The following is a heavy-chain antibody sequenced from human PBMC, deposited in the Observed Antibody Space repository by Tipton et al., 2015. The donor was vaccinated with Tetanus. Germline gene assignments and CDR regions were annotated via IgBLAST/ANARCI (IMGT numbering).Heavy chain of an antibody. J-gene: IGHJ5*01. Sequence: TLSLTCTVSGGSISSSSYYWGWIRQPPGKGLEWIGSIYYSGSTYYNPSLKSRVTISVDTSKNQFSLKMNSVTAADTAVYYCARGLGSRLAPGGSVDSWGQGTLVTVSS. CDR3: ARGLGSRLAPGGSVDS. CDR1: GGSISSSSYY. V-gene: IGHV4-39*07. D-gene: IGHD3-10*01. CDR2: IYYSGST.